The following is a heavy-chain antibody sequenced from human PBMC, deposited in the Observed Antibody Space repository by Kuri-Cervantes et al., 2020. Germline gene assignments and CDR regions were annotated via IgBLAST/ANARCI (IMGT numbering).Heavy chain of an antibody. V-gene: IGHV1-2*02. D-gene: IGHD6-19*01. CDR1: GYTLTELS. J-gene: IGHJ4*02. CDR2: MNPNSGNT. CDR3: ARDKGIAVADPQGYFDY. Sequence: ASVKVSCKVSGYTLTELSMHWVRQATGQGLEWMGWMNPNSGNTGYAQKFQGRVTMTRDTSIGTAYMELNRLTSDDTAVYYCARDKGIAVADPQGYFDYWGQETLVTVSS.